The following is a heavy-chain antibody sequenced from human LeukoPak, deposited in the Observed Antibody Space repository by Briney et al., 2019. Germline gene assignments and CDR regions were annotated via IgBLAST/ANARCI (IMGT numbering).Heavy chain of an antibody. CDR3: AGSLPVGATNAFDY. Sequence: PSQTLSLTCTVSGGSISSGGYYWSWIRQPPGKGLEWIGYIYHSGSTYYNPSLKSRVTISVDRSKNQFSPKLSSVTAADTAVYYCAGSLPVGATNAFDYWGQGTLVTVSS. CDR2: IYHSGST. V-gene: IGHV4-30-2*01. J-gene: IGHJ4*02. D-gene: IGHD1-26*01. CDR1: GGSISSGGYY.